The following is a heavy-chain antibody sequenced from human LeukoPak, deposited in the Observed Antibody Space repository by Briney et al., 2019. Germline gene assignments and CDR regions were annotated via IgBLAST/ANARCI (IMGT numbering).Heavy chain of an antibody. D-gene: IGHD7-27*01. J-gene: IGHJ4*02. CDR3: ARDLEWGLFDY. Sequence: GASVKVSCKASGYTFSNSYIHWVRQAPGQGLEWMGLINPSGGHTTYTQKYQGRVTMTRDMSTSTVYMELSSLRSEDTAVYYCARDLEWGLFDYWGQGTLVTVSS. CDR2: INPSGGHT. CDR1: GYTFSNSY. V-gene: IGHV1-46*01.